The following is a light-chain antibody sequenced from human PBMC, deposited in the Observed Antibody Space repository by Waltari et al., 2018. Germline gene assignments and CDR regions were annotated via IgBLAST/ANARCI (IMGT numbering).Light chain of an antibody. CDR2: DVT. CDR3: SSFTSSSTLRV. J-gene: IGLJ3*02. CDR1: SSDVGGYNY. V-gene: IGLV2-14*01. Sequence: QSALTPPASVSGSPGQSITISCTGTSSDVGGYNYVSWYQQHPGKAPKLMIYDVTKRPSGVSTRFSGSKSGNTASLTISGLQAEDEADYYCSSFTSSSTLRVFGGGTKLTVL.